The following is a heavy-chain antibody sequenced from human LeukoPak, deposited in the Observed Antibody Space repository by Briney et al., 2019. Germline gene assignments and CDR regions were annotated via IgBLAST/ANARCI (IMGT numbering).Heavy chain of an antibody. CDR2: ISSSSSYI. CDR3: ARVSGYSGYDYAGAFDI. D-gene: IGHD5-12*01. J-gene: IGHJ3*02. CDR1: GFTFSSYS. V-gene: IGHV3-21*01. Sequence: GGSLRLSCAASGFTFSSYSMNWVRQAPGKGLEWVSSISSSSSYIYYADSVKGRFTISRDNAKNSLYLQMNSLRAEDTAVYYCARVSGYSGYDYAGAFDIWGQGTMVTVSS.